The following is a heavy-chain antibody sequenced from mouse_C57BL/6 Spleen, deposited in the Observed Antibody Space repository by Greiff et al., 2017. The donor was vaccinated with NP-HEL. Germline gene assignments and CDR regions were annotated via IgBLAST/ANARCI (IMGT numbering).Heavy chain of an antibody. D-gene: IGHD1-2*01. CDR2: IDPDTGGT. Sequence: QVQLQQSGAELVRPGASVTLSCKASGYTFTDYEMHWVKQTPVHGLEWIGAIDPDTGGTDYNQKFKGKAILTADKTSSTAYMELRSLTAEDSAVYYCTGAVLRQFFDYWGQGTTLTVSS. CDR3: TGAVLRQFFDY. V-gene: IGHV1-15*01. CDR1: GYTFTDYE. J-gene: IGHJ2*01.